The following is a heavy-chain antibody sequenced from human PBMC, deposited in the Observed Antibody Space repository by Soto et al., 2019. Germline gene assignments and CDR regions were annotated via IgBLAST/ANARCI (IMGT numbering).Heavy chain of an antibody. D-gene: IGHD3-3*01. CDR3: ARGDYDFWSGYLGGSWFDP. V-gene: IGHV1-18*01. CDR2: ISAYNGNT. Sequence: ASVKVSCKASGYTFTSYGISWVRQAPGQGLEWIGWISAYNGNTNYAQKLQGRVTMTTDTSTSTAYMELRSLRSDDTAVYYCARGDYDFWSGYLGGSWFDPWGQGTLVTVSS. CDR1: GYTFTSYG. J-gene: IGHJ5*02.